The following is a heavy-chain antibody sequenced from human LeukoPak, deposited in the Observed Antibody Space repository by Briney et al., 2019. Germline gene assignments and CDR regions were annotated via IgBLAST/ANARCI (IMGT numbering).Heavy chain of an antibody. CDR2: ISGSGGST. D-gene: IGHD5-18*01. Sequence: TGGSLRLSCAVSGFTFSTYAMNWVRQAPGKGLEWVSVISGSGGSTYYADSVKGRFTISRDNYKNTLYLQMNSLTVEGTAVYYCAKGTSGMAPRGYFDDWGQGTLVTVSS. CDR3: AKGTSGMAPRGYFDD. CDR1: GFTFSTYA. V-gene: IGHV3-23*01. J-gene: IGHJ4*02.